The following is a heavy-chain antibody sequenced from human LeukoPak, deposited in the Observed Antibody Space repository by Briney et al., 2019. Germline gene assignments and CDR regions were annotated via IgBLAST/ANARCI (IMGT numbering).Heavy chain of an antibody. D-gene: IGHD3-3*01. J-gene: IGHJ5*02. CDR1: GGSISSYY. CDR2: IYYSGST. V-gene: IGHV4-59*12. Sequence: SETLSLTCTVSGGSISSYYWSWIRQPPGKGLEWIGYIYYSGSTNYNPSLKSRVTISVDTSKNQFSLKLSSVTAADTAVYYCARDRGGTIFGVVIRGNWFDPWGQGTLVTVSS. CDR3: ARDRGGTIFGVVIRGNWFDP.